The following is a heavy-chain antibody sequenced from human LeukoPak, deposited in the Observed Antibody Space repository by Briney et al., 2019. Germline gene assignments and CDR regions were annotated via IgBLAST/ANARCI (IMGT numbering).Heavy chain of an antibody. CDR1: GGSFSGYY. Sequence: SETLSLTCAVYGGSFSGYYWSWIRQPPGKGLEWIGEINHSGSTNYNPSHKSRVTISVDTSKNQFSLKLSSVTAADTAVYYCARGAVLRYFDWLSGGGYFDYWGQGTLVTVSS. J-gene: IGHJ4*02. CDR2: INHSGST. D-gene: IGHD3-9*01. CDR3: ARGAVLRYFDWLSGGGYFDY. V-gene: IGHV4-34*01.